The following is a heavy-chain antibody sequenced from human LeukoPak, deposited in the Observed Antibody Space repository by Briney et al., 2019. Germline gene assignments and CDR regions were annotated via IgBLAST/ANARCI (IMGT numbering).Heavy chain of an antibody. Sequence: GGSLRLSCVVSGLTFSDSFMSWIRQPPGKGLEWITYISGSGTTIYHADSVKGRFTVSRDNAKNSVYLQVNSLRDEDTAVYYCARPADSSVDYWGQGTLVTVSS. D-gene: IGHD5-18*01. J-gene: IGHJ4*02. CDR1: GLTFSDSF. V-gene: IGHV3-11*01. CDR2: ISGSGTTI. CDR3: ARPADSSVDY.